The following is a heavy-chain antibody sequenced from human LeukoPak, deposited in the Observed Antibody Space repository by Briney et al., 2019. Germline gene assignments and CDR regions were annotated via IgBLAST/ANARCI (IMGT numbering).Heavy chain of an antibody. V-gene: IGHV3-23*01. CDR2: ISGSGDGT. D-gene: IGHD2-2*01. Sequence: GGSLRLSCAASGFTFSSYAMAWVRQTPGRGLDWVSGISGSGDGTYYADSVKGRFTISRDNSKNTLYLQINSLRAEDTAVYYCAKRYSSSSWTAAFDSWGQGTLVTVSS. CDR3: AKRYSSSSWTAAFDS. CDR1: GFTFSSYA. J-gene: IGHJ4*02.